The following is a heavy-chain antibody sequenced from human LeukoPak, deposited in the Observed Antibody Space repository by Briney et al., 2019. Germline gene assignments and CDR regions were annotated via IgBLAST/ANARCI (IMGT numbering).Heavy chain of an antibody. Sequence: GGSLRLSCAASGFISSSYWMNWARQAPGKGLEWVASINHNGNVNYYVDSVKGRFTISRDNAKNSLYLQMSNLRAEDTAVYFCARGGGLDVWGQGATVTVSS. J-gene: IGHJ6*02. V-gene: IGHV3-7*03. CDR1: GFISSSYW. CDR3: ARGGGLDV. CDR2: INHNGNVN. D-gene: IGHD3-16*01.